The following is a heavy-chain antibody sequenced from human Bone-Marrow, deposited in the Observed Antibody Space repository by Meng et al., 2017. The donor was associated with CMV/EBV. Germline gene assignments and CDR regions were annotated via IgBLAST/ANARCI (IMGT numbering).Heavy chain of an antibody. CDR1: GFTFSSYA. CDR2: ISYDGSNK. V-gene: IGHV3-30*04. J-gene: IGHJ4*02. Sequence: GESLKISCAASGFTFSSYAMHWVRQAPGKGLEWVAVISYDGSNKYYADSVKGRFTISRDNSKNTLYLQMNSLRAEDTAVYYCASGRSGPGYWGQGTLVTISS. D-gene: IGHD3-3*01. CDR3: ASGRSGPGY.